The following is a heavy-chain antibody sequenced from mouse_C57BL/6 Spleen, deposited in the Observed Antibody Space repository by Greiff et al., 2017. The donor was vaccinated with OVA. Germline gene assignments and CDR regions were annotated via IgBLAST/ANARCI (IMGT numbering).Heavy chain of an antibody. CDR1: GYTFTDYE. CDR2: IDPETGGT. CDR3: TRRGITTHYYAMDD. D-gene: IGHD2-4*01. J-gene: IGHJ4*01. V-gene: IGHV1-15*01. Sequence: QVQLQQSGAELVRPGASVTLSCKASGYTFTDYEMHWVKQTPVHGLEWIGAIDPETGGTAYNQKFKGKAILTADKSSSTAYMELRSLTSEDSAVYYCTRRGITTHYYAMDDWGQGTSVTVSS.